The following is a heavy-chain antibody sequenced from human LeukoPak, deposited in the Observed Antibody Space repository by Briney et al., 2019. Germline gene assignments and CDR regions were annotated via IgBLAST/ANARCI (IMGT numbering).Heavy chain of an antibody. J-gene: IGHJ4*02. D-gene: IGHD3-16*01. CDR1: GFTFSSSG. CDR2: IKEDGSEK. Sequence: PGGSLRLSCVASGFTFSSSGMAWVRQAPGKGLEWVANIKEDGSEKYCVDSVKGRFTISRDNAKNSVFLQMMSLSAEDTAVYYCARGVYYFDYWGQGTLVTVSS. V-gene: IGHV3-7*03. CDR3: ARGVYYFDY.